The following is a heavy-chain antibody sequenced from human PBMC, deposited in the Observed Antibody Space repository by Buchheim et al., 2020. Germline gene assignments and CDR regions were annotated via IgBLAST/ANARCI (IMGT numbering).Heavy chain of an antibody. V-gene: IGHV4-4*02. D-gene: IGHD1-26*01. Sequence: VQLQESGPGLVKPSGTLSLSCEVSGGAISSNKWWSWVRRPPGQGLEWIGEIHASGTTNYNPSLTSRVSISIDKSKNQLSLELRSVTAADTGLYLCAREVYGASYALDSWGQGTL. CDR2: IHASGTT. J-gene: IGHJ4*02. CDR1: GGAISSNKW. CDR3: AREVYGASYALDS.